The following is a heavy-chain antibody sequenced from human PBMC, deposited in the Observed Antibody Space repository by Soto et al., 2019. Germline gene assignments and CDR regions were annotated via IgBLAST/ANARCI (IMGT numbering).Heavy chain of an antibody. CDR1: GFTFSSYG. D-gene: IGHD7-27*01. J-gene: IGHJ6*03. CDR2: IWYDGSNK. V-gene: IGHV3-33*06. CDR3: AKRALGPNPYYYYYMDV. Sequence: GGSLRLSCAASGFTFSSYGMHWVRQAPGKGLEWVAVIWYDGSNKYYADYVKGRFTISRDNSKNTLYLQMNSLRAEDTAVYYCAKRALGPNPYYYYYMDVWGKGTTVTVSS.